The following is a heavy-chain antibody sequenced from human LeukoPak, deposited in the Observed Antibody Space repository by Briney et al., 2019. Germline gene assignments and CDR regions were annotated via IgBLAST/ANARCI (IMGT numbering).Heavy chain of an antibody. J-gene: IGHJ4*02. Sequence: PSETLSLTCTVSGGSNSSNYWSWLRQPPGKGLEWIGYIYNSGSTIYNPSLKSRVTISVDTSKNQFSLKLSSVTAADTAVYYCAGASRVRLDYWGQGTLVTVSS. CDR2: IYNSGST. CDR1: GGSNSSNY. D-gene: IGHD4/OR15-4a*01. V-gene: IGHV4-59*01. CDR3: AGASRVRLDY.